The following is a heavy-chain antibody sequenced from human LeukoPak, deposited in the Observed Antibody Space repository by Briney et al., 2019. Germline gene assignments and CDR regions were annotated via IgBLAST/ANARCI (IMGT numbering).Heavy chain of an antibody. V-gene: IGHV1-69*04. D-gene: IGHD6-13*01. CDR2: IIPILGIA. CDR1: GGTFTSYA. J-gene: IGHJ3*02. CDR3: ARKSKRKGIADDAFDI. Sequence: ASVKLSCKAAGGTFTSYAISWVRQPPGQGLEWKGRIIPILGIANYAQKFQGRVTITADKSTRTAYMELSSLRSENTAVYYCARKSKRKGIADDAFDIWGQGTMVTVSS.